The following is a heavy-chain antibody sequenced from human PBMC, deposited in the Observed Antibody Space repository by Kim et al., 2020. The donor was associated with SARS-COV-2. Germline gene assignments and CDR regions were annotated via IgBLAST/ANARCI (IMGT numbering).Heavy chain of an antibody. D-gene: IGHD6-13*01. J-gene: IGHJ4*02. CDR3: ARDAAGTLDY. CDR1: GFTFSSYA. V-gene: IGHV3-30-3*01. Sequence: GGSLRLSCAASGFTFSSYAMHWVRQAPGKGLEWVAVISYDGSNKYYADSVKGRFTISRDNSKNTLYLQMNILTAEDTAVYYCARDAAGTLDYWGQGTLVT. CDR2: ISYDGSNK.